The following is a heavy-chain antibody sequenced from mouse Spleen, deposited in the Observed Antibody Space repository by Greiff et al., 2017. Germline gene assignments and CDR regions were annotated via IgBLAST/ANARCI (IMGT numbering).Heavy chain of an antibody. D-gene: IGHD1-1*01. V-gene: IGHV2-2*01. CDR2: IWSGGST. Sequence: VTLMESGPGLVQPSQSLSITCTVSGFSFTSYGVHWVRQSPGKGLEWLGVIWSGGSTDYNAAFISRLSISKDNSKSQVFFKMNSLQADDTAIYYCARITTEESWSGFAYWGQGTLVTVSA. J-gene: IGHJ3*01. CDR3: ARITTEESWSGFAY. CDR1: GFSFTSYG.